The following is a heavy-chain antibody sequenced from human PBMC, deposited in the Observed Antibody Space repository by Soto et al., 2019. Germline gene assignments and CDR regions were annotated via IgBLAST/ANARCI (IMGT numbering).Heavy chain of an antibody. D-gene: IGHD6-6*01. CDR2: NYYSGIT. Sequence: SETLSLTCTVPGGSISSGGYYWTWIRQHPGKGLEWIGYNYYSGITYYNPSLKSRGTISLDTSKNQFSLKLSSVTAADTAVYYCAIGSSIGGLYYGMDVWGQGTSVTVSS. CDR3: AIGSSIGGLYYGMDV. J-gene: IGHJ6*02. V-gene: IGHV4-31*03. CDR1: GGSISSGGYY.